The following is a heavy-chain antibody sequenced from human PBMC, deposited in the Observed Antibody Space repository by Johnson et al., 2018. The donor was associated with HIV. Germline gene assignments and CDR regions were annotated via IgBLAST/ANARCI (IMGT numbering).Heavy chain of an antibody. D-gene: IGHD5-24*01. CDR3: ARDLGPDGAFDI. CDR1: GFTFSSYA. J-gene: IGHJ3*02. CDR2: ISYDGSNK. V-gene: IGHV3-30*04. Sequence: QLVESGGGVVQPGRSLRLSCAASGFTFSSYAMHWVRQAPGKGLEWVAVISYDGSNKYYADSVKGRFTISRDNSKNTLYLQMNSLRAEDTAVYYCARDLGPDGAFDIWGQGTMVTVSS.